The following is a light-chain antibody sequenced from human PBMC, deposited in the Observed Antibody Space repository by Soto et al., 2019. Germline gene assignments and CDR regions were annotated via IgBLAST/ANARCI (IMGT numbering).Light chain of an antibody. Sequence: QSALTQPPSVSGSPGQSVTISCTGTSSDVGSYNRVSWYQQSPGTAPKLMIYEVTNRPSGVPDRFSGSKSGNTASLTISGLQAEDEADYYCSSYTSSNTPVVFGGGTKLTVL. CDR2: EVT. CDR1: SSDVGSYNR. J-gene: IGLJ2*01. CDR3: SSYTSSNTPVV. V-gene: IGLV2-18*02.